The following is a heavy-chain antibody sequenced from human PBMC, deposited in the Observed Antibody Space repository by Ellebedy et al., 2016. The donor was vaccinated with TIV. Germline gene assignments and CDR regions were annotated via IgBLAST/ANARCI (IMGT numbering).Heavy chain of an antibody. CDR2: IVVGSGNT. CDR1: GFTFTGSA. J-gene: IGHJ6*02. D-gene: IGHD3-16*02. Sequence: AASVNVSCKASGFTFTGSAMQWVRQARGQRLEWLGWIVVGSGNTNYAQKLQERVTITRDMSTRTAYMELGSLRSEDTAVYYCAADRAPHFPYRGQVGIYYYYNMDVWGQGTTVTVSS. CDR3: AADRAPHFPYRGQVGIYYYYNMDV. V-gene: IGHV1-58*02.